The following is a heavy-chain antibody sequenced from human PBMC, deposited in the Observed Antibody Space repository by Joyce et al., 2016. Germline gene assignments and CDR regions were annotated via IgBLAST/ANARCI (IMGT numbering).Heavy chain of an antibody. CDR1: GFNFRNYG. CDR3: VKERKHHDSSGYYFSFDS. V-gene: IGHV3-30*18. Sequence: VQLVESGGGLVQPGKSLRLSCAASGFNFRNYGLYWVRQAPSKGLDWVAFISYAGSIKYYAASEKSRYTITRDDSETTLDLQMNSLRPEDTAVYICVKERKHHDSSGYYFSFDSWGQGTLATVSS. J-gene: IGHJ4*02. CDR2: ISYAGSIK. D-gene: IGHD3-22*01.